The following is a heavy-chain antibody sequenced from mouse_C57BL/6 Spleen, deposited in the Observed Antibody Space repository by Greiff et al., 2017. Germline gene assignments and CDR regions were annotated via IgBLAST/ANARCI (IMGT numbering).Heavy chain of an antibody. CDR3: ARNFYGSSWVAY. CDR2: IDPSDSYT. J-gene: IGHJ3*01. D-gene: IGHD1-1*01. V-gene: IGHV1-50*01. Sequence: QVQLQQPGAELVKPGASVKLSCKASGYTFTSYWMQWVKQRPGQGLEWIGEIDPSDSYTNYNQKFKGKATLTVDTSSSTAYMQLSSLTSEDSAVYYCARNFYGSSWVAYWGQGTLVTVSA. CDR1: GYTFTSYW.